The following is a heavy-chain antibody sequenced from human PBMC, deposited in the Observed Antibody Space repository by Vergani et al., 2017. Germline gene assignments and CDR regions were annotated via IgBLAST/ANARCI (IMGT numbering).Heavy chain of an antibody. CDR1: GFTVSSNY. Sequence: EVQLVESGGGLVQPGGSLRLSCAASGFTVSSNYMSWVRQAPGKGLEWVSVIYSGGSTYYADSVKGRFTISRHNSKNTLYLQMNSLRAEDTAVYYCTRDAVTIWEHIVVVTAPPVYYYYYYGMDVWGQGTTVTVSS. CDR2: IYSGGST. J-gene: IGHJ6*02. D-gene: IGHD2-21*02. CDR3: TRDAVTIWEHIVVVTAPPVYYYYYYGMDV. V-gene: IGHV3-53*04.